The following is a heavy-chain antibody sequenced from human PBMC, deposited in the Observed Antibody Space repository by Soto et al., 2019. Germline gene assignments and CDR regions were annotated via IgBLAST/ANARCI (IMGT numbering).Heavy chain of an antibody. D-gene: IGHD3-22*01. V-gene: IGHV3-23*01. CDR3: PKSPGMYYYYGRGYYHYAY. CDR2: ISGSGVST. Sequence: PGGSLRLSCAASGFTFSSYAMSWVRQAPGKGLEWVSAISGSGVSTYYADSVKGRFTISRDNSKNTLYLQMNSLRAEDTAVYYCPKSPGMYYYYGRGYYHYAYWGQGTLDPVSS. CDR1: GFTFSSYA. J-gene: IGHJ4*02.